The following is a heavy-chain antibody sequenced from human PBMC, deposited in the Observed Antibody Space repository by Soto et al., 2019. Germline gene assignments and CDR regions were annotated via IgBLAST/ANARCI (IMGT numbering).Heavy chain of an antibody. CDR2: IYYSGST. D-gene: IGHD6-13*01. CDR1: GGSISSYY. CDR3: ARGIASAGTEYFQH. V-gene: IGHV4-59*01. Sequence: QVQLQESGPGLVKPSETLSLTCTVSGGSISSYYWSWIRQPPGKGLEWIGYIYYSGSTNYNPSLKRRVTISVDTSKNQFSLKLSSVAAADTAVYYCARGIASAGTEYFQHWGQGTLVTVSS. J-gene: IGHJ1*01.